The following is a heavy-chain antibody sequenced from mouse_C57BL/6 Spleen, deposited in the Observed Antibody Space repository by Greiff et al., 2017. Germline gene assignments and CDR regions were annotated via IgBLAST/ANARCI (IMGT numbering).Heavy chain of an antibody. V-gene: IGHV1-5*01. J-gene: IGHJ3*01. Sequence: VQLQQSGTVLARPGASVKMSCKTSGYTFTSYWMHWVKQRPGKGLEWIGAIYPGNSDTSYNQKFKGKANLTAVTSASPAYMELISLTTEDSAGYYCTNGEFAWFADWGTGTLVTVSA. CDR3: TNGEFAWFAD. CDR1: GYTFTSYW. CDR2: IYPGNSDT.